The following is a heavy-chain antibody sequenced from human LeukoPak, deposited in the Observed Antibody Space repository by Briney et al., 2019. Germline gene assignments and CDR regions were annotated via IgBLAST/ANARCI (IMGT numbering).Heavy chain of an antibody. CDR2: IIGSGGST. J-gene: IGHJ6*04. V-gene: IGHV3-23*01. CDR1: GFIFGNHA. D-gene: IGHD3-10*02. CDR3: AELGITMIGGV. Sequence: GGSLRLSCEASGFIFGNHAMSWVRQAPGKGLEWVSTIIGSGGSTYYADSVKGRFTISRDNSKNTLYLQMNSLTAADTAVYYCAELGITMIGGVWGKGTTVTISS.